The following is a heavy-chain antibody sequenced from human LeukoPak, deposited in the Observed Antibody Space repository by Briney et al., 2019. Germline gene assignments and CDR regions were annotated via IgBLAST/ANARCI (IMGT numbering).Heavy chain of an antibody. Sequence: SVKVSCKASGGTFSSYTISWVRQAPGQGLEWMGRIIPILGIANYAQKFQGRVTITADKSTGTAYMELSSLRSEDTAVYYCARDHSSGYYPDYFDYWGQGTLVTVSS. CDR3: ARDHSSGYYPDYFDY. D-gene: IGHD3-22*01. CDR2: IIPILGIA. CDR1: GGTFSSYT. V-gene: IGHV1-69*04. J-gene: IGHJ4*02.